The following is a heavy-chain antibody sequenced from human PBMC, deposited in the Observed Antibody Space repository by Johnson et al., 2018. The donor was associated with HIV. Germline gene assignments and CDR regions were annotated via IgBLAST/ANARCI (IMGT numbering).Heavy chain of an antibody. CDR2: IYSGGST. Sequence: VQLVESGGGLVPPGGSLRLSCAASGFTVSSNYMSWVRQAPGKGLEWVSVIYSGGSTYYADSVKGRFTISRDNSKNTLYLQMNSLRAEDTAVYYCARDIPQADAFDIWGQGTMVTVSS. CDR1: GFTVSSNY. V-gene: IGHV3-66*01. J-gene: IGHJ3*02. CDR3: ARDIPQADAFDI. D-gene: IGHD2-2*02.